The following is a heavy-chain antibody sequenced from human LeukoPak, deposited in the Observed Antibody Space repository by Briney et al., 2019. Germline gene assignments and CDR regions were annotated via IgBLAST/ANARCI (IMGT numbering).Heavy chain of an antibody. Sequence: GGSLRLSCEVSGFIFSNSPMTWVRQAPGKGLEWVAVISRNSDAAFYADSARGRFTISRDNSKNTLYLQMNSLRAEDTAVYYCARAVAFDYWGQGTLVTVSS. CDR3: ARAVAFDY. V-gene: IGHV3-23*01. CDR2: ISRNSDAA. J-gene: IGHJ4*02. CDR1: GFIFSNSP. D-gene: IGHD6-19*01.